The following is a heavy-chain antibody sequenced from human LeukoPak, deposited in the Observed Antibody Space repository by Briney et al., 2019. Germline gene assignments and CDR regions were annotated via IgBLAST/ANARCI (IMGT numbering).Heavy chain of an antibody. Sequence: SETLSLTCTVSGGSISSYYWSWIRQPPGKGLEWIGYIYYSGSTNYNPSLKSRVTISVDTSKNQFSLKLSSVTAADTAVDYCARGRITFDYWGQGTLVTVSS. CDR1: GGSISSYY. CDR2: IYYSGST. J-gene: IGHJ4*02. D-gene: IGHD1-14*01. CDR3: ARGRITFDY. V-gene: IGHV4-59*01.